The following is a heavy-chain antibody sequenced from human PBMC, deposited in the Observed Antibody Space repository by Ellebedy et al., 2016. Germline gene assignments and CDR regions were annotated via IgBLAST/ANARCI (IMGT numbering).Heavy chain of an antibody. J-gene: IGHJ3*01. CDR3: AREDSSGYFDAFDF. CDR2: FYNREGT. D-gene: IGHD3-22*01. CDR1: GGSISSSGDY. V-gene: IGHV4-39*07. Sequence: SETLSLXXSVSGGSISSSGDYWGWIRQPPGKGLEWIGSFYNREGTYYNPSLKSRVTISVDTSKNQFSLKLSSVTAADTAVYYCAREDSSGYFDAFDFWGQGTMVTVSS.